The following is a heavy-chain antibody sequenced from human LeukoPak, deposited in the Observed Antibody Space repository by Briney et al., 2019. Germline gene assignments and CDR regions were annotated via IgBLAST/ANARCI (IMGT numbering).Heavy chain of an antibody. CDR1: GGSINSYY. D-gene: IGHD3-10*01. Sequence: SETLSLTCTVSGGSINSYYWTWIRQSPGKGLEWIGYIYHNGKSNYNPSLKSRVTISIDTSKNQFSLNLNSVTAADTAVYYCARDSSYYLDTVGCWGPDVQVVPGYYFDSWGQGTLVTVSS. CDR3: ARDSSYYLDTVGCWGPDVQVVPGYYFDS. J-gene: IGHJ4*02. V-gene: IGHV4-59*01. CDR2: IYHNGKS.